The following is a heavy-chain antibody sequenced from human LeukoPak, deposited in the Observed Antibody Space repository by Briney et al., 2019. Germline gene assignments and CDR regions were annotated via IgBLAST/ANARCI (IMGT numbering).Heavy chain of an antibody. D-gene: IGHD6-19*01. V-gene: IGHV3-74*01. CDR2: INSDGSST. Sequence: GGSLRLPCAASGFTFSSYWMHWVRQAPGKGLVWVSLINSDGSSTTYADSVKGRFTISRDNSKNTLYLQMNSLRAEDTAVYYCARAGFPGIAVAGTFRTWGQGTLVTVSS. CDR3: ARAGFPGIAVAGTFRT. CDR1: GFTFSSYW. J-gene: IGHJ5*02.